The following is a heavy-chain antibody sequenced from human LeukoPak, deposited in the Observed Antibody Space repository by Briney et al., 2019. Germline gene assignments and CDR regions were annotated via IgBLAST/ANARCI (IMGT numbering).Heavy chain of an antibody. Sequence: GGSLRLSCAASGFTFSSYAMNWVRQAPRKGLEWVSGISNSGVSRDYADSVKSRFTISKDNSKNTLYLQMNNLRAEDTAVYYCAKGEFGSGWPNWGQGTLVTVSS. CDR3: AKGEFGSGWPN. V-gene: IGHV3-23*01. D-gene: IGHD6-19*01. CDR2: ISNSGVSR. J-gene: IGHJ4*02. CDR1: GFTFSSYA.